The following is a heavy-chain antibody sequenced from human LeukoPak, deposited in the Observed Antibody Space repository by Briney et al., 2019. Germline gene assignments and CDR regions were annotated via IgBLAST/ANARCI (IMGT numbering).Heavy chain of an antibody. CDR1: GGTFSSYA. D-gene: IGHD5-18*01. Sequence: ASVKVSCKAPGGTFSSYAISWVRQAPGQGLEWMGRIIPILGIANYAQKFQGRVTITTDESTSTAYMELSSLRSEDTAVYYCARDRFGYSYGRFDYWGQGTLVTVSS. CDR2: IIPILGIA. J-gene: IGHJ4*02. V-gene: IGHV1-69*04. CDR3: ARDRFGYSYGRFDY.